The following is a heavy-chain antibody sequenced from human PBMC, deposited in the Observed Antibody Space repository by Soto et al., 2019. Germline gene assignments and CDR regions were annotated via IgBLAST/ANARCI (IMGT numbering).Heavy chain of an antibody. CDR1: GGSISSGGYY. J-gene: IGHJ6*03. CDR2: IYYSGST. D-gene: IGHD2-15*01. Sequence: TLSLTCTVSGGSISSGGYYWSWIRQHPGKGLEWIGYIYYSGSTYYNPSLKSRVTISVDTSKNQFSLKLSSVTAADTAVYYCAREVVVVAATPLRDYYYYYYMDVWAKGTTVTVSS. V-gene: IGHV4-31*03. CDR3: AREVVVVAATPLRDYYYYYYMDV.